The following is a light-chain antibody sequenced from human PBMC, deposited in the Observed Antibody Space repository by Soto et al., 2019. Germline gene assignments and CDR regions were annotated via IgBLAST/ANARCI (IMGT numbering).Light chain of an antibody. CDR1: QGLSSY. CDR2: AAF. V-gene: IGKV1-9*01. Sequence: DIQLTQSPSFLSASVGDRVTITCRASQGLSSYLAWYQQKPGKAPNLLIYAAFTLQSGVPSRFSGSGSGTEFTLTISSLQPEDFATYYCQHYNSYSEAFGQGTKVDIK. J-gene: IGKJ1*01. CDR3: QHYNSYSEA.